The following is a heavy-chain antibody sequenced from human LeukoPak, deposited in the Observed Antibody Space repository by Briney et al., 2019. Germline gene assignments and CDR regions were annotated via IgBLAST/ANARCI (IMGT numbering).Heavy chain of an antibody. D-gene: IGHD1-26*01. Sequence: SETLSLTCTVSGGSVRRGNYYWTWIRQPAGSGLEWIGRIYTSGTTDYNPSLRTRVTISVDASRNQFSLNLSSVTAADTAVYYCARCWGSYYDSFYYMDVWGKGTTVTVSS. CDR2: IYTSGTT. V-gene: IGHV4-61*02. CDR3: ARCWGSYYDSFYYMDV. CDR1: GGSVRRGNYY. J-gene: IGHJ6*03.